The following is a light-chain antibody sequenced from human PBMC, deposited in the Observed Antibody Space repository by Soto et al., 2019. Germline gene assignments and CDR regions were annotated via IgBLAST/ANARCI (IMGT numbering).Light chain of an antibody. CDR2: YNN. V-gene: IGLV1-44*01. J-gene: IGLJ3*02. CDR1: SSNIGRDT. Sequence: QSVLTQPPSVSGTPGQRVTISCSGSSSNIGRDTVNWYQQLPGTAPKLLIAYNNQRPSGVPDRFSGSKSGTSASLAISGLQSEDEADYYCATWDDSLSTWVFGGGTQLTVL. CDR3: ATWDDSLSTWV.